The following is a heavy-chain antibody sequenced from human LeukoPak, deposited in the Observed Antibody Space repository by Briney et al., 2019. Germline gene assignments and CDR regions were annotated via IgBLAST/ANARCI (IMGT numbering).Heavy chain of an antibody. Sequence: GGSVKVSCKASGYTFTSYDINWVRQATGQGLEWMGWMNPNSGNTGYAQKFQGRVTITRNTSISTAYMELSSLRSEDTAVYYCARVAYGSGWYDYWGQGTLVTVSS. CDR2: MNPNSGNT. CDR3: ARVAYGSGWYDY. J-gene: IGHJ4*02. D-gene: IGHD6-19*01. V-gene: IGHV1-8*03. CDR1: GYTFTSYD.